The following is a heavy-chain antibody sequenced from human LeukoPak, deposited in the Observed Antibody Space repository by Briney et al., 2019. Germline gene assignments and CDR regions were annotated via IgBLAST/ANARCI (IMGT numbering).Heavy chain of an antibody. V-gene: IGHV3-11*01. CDR2: ISSSGSTI. CDR3: ARGRPYDYVWGSYLPFDY. D-gene: IGHD3-16*02. J-gene: IGHJ4*02. Sequence: GGSLRLSCAASGFTFSDYYMSWIRQAPGKGLEWVSYISSSGSTIYYADSVKGRFTISRDTSKNTLYLQMNSLRVEDTAVYYCARGRPYDYVWGSYLPFDYWGQGTLVTVSS. CDR1: GFTFSDYY.